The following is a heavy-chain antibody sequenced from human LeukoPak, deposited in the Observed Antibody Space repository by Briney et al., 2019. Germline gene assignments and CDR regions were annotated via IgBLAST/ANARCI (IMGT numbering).Heavy chain of an antibody. CDR1: EYTFTNYW. CDR2: INPGNSDT. V-gene: IGHV5-51*01. D-gene: IGHD1-26*01. J-gene: IGHJ4*02. CDR3: AKSYTGNFLDY. Sequence: GESLKISCKGSEYTFTNYWIGWVRQMPGKGLEWMGIINPGNSDTRYSPSFQGQVTISVDKSISTAYLQWSSLKASDTAMYYCAKSYTGNFLDYWGQGTLVTVSS.